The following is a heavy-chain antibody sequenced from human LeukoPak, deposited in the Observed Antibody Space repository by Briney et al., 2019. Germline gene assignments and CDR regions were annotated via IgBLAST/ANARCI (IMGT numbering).Heavy chain of an antibody. CDR1: GFSFSNCS. D-gene: IGHD4-23*01. CDR3: AGDYEGNLAFDT. J-gene: IGHJ3*02. Sequence: GGSLRLSCAASGFSFSNCSMNWVRQAPGKGLEWVSSISSSSTYIYYADSLEGRFTISRDNVRNSLYLQMNSLRAEDTAVYYCAGDYEGNLAFDTWGQGTMVTVSS. V-gene: IGHV3-21*01. CDR2: ISSSSTYI.